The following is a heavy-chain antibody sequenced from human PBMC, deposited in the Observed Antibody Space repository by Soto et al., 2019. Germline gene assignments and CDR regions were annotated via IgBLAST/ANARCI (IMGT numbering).Heavy chain of an antibody. J-gene: IGHJ6*02. V-gene: IGHV3-30-3*01. Sequence: QVQLVESGGGVVQPGRSLRLSCAASEFTFSSYAMHWVRQAPHKGLEWVAVISYDGSNKYYADSVKGRFTISRDNSKNTLYLQMNSLRAEDTAVYYCVTDLVEMATIDYDYYGMDVWGQGTTVTVSS. D-gene: IGHD5-12*01. CDR2: ISYDGSNK. CDR3: VTDLVEMATIDYDYYGMDV. CDR1: EFTFSSYA.